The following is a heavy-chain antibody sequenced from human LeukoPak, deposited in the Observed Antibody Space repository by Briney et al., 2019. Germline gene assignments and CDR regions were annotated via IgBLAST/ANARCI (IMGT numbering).Heavy chain of an antibody. CDR3: ARDPVGDYYDSSSYFDY. Sequence: SETLSLTCNVSGGSISSSSYYWGWIRQPPGKGLEWLGSLYHSGSTYYNPSLKSRVTISVDTSKNQFSLKLSSVTAADTAVYYCARDPVGDYYDSSSYFDYWGQGTLVTVSS. CDR1: GGSISSSSYY. J-gene: IGHJ4*02. D-gene: IGHD3-22*01. V-gene: IGHV4-39*07. CDR2: LYHSGST.